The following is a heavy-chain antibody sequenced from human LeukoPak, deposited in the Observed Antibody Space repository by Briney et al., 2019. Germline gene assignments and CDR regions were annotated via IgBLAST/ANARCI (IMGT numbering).Heavy chain of an antibody. Sequence: GGSLRLSRAASGFSFDDYAMHWVRQTPGKGLQWVSGITWNSGSVSYAESEKGRFTISRDNAENSLFLEMKSLRVEDTALYYCTKGPKFVGATFDFWGQGALVTVSS. CDR1: GFSFDDYA. CDR2: ITWNSGSV. CDR3: TKGPKFVGATFDF. V-gene: IGHV3-9*01. D-gene: IGHD3-16*01. J-gene: IGHJ4*02.